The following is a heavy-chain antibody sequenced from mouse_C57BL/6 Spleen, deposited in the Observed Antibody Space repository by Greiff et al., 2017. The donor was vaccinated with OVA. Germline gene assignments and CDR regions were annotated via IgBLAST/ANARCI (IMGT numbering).Heavy chain of an antibody. CDR1: GFSLTSYA. J-gene: IGHJ4*01. CDR2: IWTGGGT. D-gene: IGHD1-1*01. V-gene: IGHV2-9-1*01. Sequence: VMLVESGPGLVAPSQSLSITCTVSGFSLTSYAISWVRQPPGKGLEWLGVIWTGGGTNYNSALKSRLSISKDNSKSQVFLKMNSLQTDDTARYYCARNLGSSHYYAMDYWGQGTSVTVSS. CDR3: ARNLGSSHYYAMDY.